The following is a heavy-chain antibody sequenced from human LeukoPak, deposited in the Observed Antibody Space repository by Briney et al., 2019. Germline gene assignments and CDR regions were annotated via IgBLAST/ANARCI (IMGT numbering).Heavy chain of an antibody. CDR1: GYTFTSYY. CDR2: INSSGGST. V-gene: IGHV1-46*01. D-gene: IGHD1-26*01. CDR3: ARVMGGSYLTTHY. J-gene: IGHJ4*02. Sequence: ASVKVSCKASGYTFTSYYMHWVRHPPGQGLERMGIINSSGGSTSYAQKFQGRVTMTRDMSTSTVYMELRSLRSEDTAVYYCARVMGGSYLTTHYWGQGTLVTVSS.